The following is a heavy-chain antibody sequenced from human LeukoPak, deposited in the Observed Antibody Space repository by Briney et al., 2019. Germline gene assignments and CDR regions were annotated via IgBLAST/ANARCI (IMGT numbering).Heavy chain of an antibody. D-gene: IGHD3-22*01. V-gene: IGHV3-7*03. Sequence: PGGSLRLSCAASGFTFSSYWMSWVRQAPGKGLDWVANVKQDGSEKYFVDSVKGRFTISRDNSKNTLYLQMNSLRAEDTAVYYCARAQGDYYDRSGYYQYYFDYWGQGTLVTVSS. CDR2: VKQDGSEK. CDR1: GFTFSSYW. J-gene: IGHJ4*02. CDR3: ARAQGDYYDRSGYYQYYFDY.